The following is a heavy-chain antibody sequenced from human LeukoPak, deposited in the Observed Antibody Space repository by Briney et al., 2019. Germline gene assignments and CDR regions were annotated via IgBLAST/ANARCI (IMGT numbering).Heavy chain of an antibody. CDR2: ISYDGSNK. J-gene: IGHJ4*02. CDR3: ARERVESSGYYWDY. CDR1: EFTFSIYT. Sequence: PGRSLRLSCAASEFTFSIYTMHWVRRAPGKGLEWLAVISYDGSNKYYADSVKGRFTISRDTSKITLYLQMNSLRAEDTAVYYCARERVESSGYYWDYWGQGTLVTVSS. V-gene: IGHV3-30-3*01. D-gene: IGHD3-22*01.